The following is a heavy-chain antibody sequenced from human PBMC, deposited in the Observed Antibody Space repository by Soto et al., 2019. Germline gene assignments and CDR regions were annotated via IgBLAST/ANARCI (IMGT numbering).Heavy chain of an antibody. CDR1: GYTFTGYY. CDR3: ARDRDIVATAGDY. V-gene: IGHV1-2*02. D-gene: IGHD5-12*01. J-gene: IGHJ4*02. CDR2: INPNSGGT. Sequence: VASVKVSCKASGYTFTGYYMHWVRQAPGQGLEWMGWINPNSGGTNYAQKFQGRVTMTRDTSISTAYMELSRLRSDDTAVYYCARDRDIVATAGDYWGQGTLVTVSS.